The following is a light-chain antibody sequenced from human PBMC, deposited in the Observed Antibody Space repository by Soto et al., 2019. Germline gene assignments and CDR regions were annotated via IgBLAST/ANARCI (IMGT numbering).Light chain of an antibody. CDR1: SSDVGSYNL. CDR3: CSFERSITLV. CDR2: EGS. Sequence: QSALTQPASVSGSPGQSITISCTGSSSDVGSYNLVSWYQQLPGEAPKLMIYEGSKRPSGVSNRFSGSKSGNTASLTISGLQAEYEADYYCCSFERSITLVFGGGTKLTVL. J-gene: IGLJ2*01. V-gene: IGLV2-23*01.